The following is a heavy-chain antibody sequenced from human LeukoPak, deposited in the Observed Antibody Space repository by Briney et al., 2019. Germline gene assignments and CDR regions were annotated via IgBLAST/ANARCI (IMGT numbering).Heavy chain of an antibody. CDR3: ARHAGYCSGGSCYPREIDY. CDR2: IYYSGST. Sequence: SETLSLTCTVSGGSISSSSYYWGWIRQPPGEGLEWIGSIYYSGSTYYNPSLKSRVTISVDTSKNQFSLRLSSVTAADTAVYYCARHAGYCSGGSCYPREIDYWGQGTLVTVSS. D-gene: IGHD2-15*01. V-gene: IGHV4-39*01. CDR1: GGSISSSSYY. J-gene: IGHJ4*02.